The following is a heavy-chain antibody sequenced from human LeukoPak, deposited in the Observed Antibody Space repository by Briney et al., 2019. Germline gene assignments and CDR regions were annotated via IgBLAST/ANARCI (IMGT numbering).Heavy chain of an antibody. V-gene: IGHV4-39*01. CDR3: ARHNYYYYYMDV. CDR1: GGSISTSSYY. CDR2: IYYSGST. J-gene: IGHJ6*03. Sequence: RPSETLSLTCTVSGGSISTSSYYWGWIRQPPGKGLEWIGSIYYSGSTYYNPSLKSRVSMSVDTSKNQFSLKLSSVTAADTAVYYCARHNYYYYYMDVWGKGTTVTVSS.